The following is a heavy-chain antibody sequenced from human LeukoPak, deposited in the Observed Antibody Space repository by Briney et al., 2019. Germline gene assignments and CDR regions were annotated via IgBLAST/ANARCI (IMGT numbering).Heavy chain of an antibody. J-gene: IGHJ4*02. Sequence: SVKVSCKASGGTFSSYTISWVRQAPGQGLEWMGRITPILGIANYAQKFQGRVTITADKSTSTAYMELSSLRSEDTAVYYCARDLPYSVRWSILDYWGQGTLVTVSS. CDR2: ITPILGIA. D-gene: IGHD2-21*01. CDR3: ARDLPYSVRWSILDY. CDR1: GGTFSSYT. V-gene: IGHV1-69*04.